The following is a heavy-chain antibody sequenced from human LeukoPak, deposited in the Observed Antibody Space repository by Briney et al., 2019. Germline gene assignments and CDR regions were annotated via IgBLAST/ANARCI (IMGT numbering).Heavy chain of an antibody. CDR3: ARSDILTGSYYMDI. CDR2: INSDGSGT. Sequence: AGGSLRLSCAASGFTFSNYWMHWVRQAPGKGLMWVSRINSDGSGTTYVDSVKGRFTISRDNAKNTLYLQVNTLRAEDTAVYYCARSDILTGSYYMDIWGKGTTVTVSS. D-gene: IGHD3-9*01. V-gene: IGHV3-74*01. J-gene: IGHJ6*03. CDR1: GFTFSNYW.